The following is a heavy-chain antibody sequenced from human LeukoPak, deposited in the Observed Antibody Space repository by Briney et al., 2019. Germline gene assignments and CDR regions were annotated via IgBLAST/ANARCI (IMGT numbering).Heavy chain of an antibody. D-gene: IGHD1-26*01. V-gene: IGHV4-38-2*02. CDR1: GYSISTNYY. Sequence: SETLSLTCTVSGYSISTNYYWGWIRQPPGKGLEWIGSIYHSGSTYYNPSLKSRVSISVDTSKNQFSLKLSSVTAADTAVYYCARGKVGATTHAFDIWGQGTMVTVSS. J-gene: IGHJ3*02. CDR2: IYHSGST. CDR3: ARGKVGATTHAFDI.